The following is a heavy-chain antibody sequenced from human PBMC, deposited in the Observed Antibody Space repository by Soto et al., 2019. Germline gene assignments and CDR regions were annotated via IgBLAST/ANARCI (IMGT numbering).Heavy chain of an antibody. J-gene: IGHJ4*02. CDR2: IYYSGTT. Sequence: SETLSLTCTVSGGSISSYYWNWIRQPPGKEPEYIGYIYYSGTTYYNPPLRGRVTISVDTSTKQFSLKLTSVTAADTAFYYCAGDRGDYIEYWGQGIQVTVSS. CDR3: AGDRGDYIEY. D-gene: IGHD2-21*02. CDR1: GGSISSYY. V-gene: IGHV4-59*01.